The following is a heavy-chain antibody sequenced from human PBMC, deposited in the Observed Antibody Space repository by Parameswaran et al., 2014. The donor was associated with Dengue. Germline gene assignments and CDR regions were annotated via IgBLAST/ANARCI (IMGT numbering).Heavy chain of an antibody. V-gene: IGHV3-7*04. Sequence: VRQMPGKGLEWVANIKQDGSEKYYVDSVKGRFTISRDNAKNSLYLQMNSLRAEDTAVYYCAREDYGSGSYYYYGMDVWGQGTTVTVSS. J-gene: IGHJ6*02. D-gene: IGHD3-10*01. CDR2: IKQDGSEK. CDR3: AREDYGSGSYYYYGMDV.